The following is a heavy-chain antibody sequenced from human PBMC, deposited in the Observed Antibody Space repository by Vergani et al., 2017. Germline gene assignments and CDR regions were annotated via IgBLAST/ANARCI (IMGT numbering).Heavy chain of an antibody. J-gene: IGHJ4*02. CDR2: ISYNGNT. V-gene: IGHV4-31*03. CDR3: ARESGWYDTPAY. Sequence: QVQLEESGPGLVKPSQTLSLTCTVSGGSISSGGYYWSWIRQHPGKGLEWIGYISYNGNTYYNPSLKSRVTMSIDTSKSQFSLELSSVTAADTAFYYCARESGWYDTPAYWGQGTLVTVSS. D-gene: IGHD6-19*01. CDR1: GGSISSGGYY.